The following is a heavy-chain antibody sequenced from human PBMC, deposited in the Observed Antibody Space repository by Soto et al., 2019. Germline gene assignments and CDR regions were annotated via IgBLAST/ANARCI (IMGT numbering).Heavy chain of an antibody. CDR3: ARDTNSLDL. V-gene: IGHV4-38-2*02. CDR2: IYHTGDT. D-gene: IGHD2-8*01. CDR1: SYSISSGFF. J-gene: IGHJ5*02. Sequence: SETLSLTCVVSSYSISSGFFWAWIRQPPGKGLEWVGSIYHTGDTHYNPSLRSQVSMSVDTSKNQFSLRLTSLTAADTAVYFCARDTNSLDLWGRGILVTVSS.